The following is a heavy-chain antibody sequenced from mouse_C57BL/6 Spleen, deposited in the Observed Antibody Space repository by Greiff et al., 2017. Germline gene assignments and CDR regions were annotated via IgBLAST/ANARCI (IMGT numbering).Heavy chain of an antibody. D-gene: IGHD2-1*01. CDR3: ARGGNYPYYFDY. V-gene: IGHV1-82*01. CDR1: GYAFSSSW. Sequence: VKLQESGPELVKPGASVKISCKASGYAFSSSWMNWVKQRPGKGLEWIGRIYPGDGDTNYNGKFKGKATLTADKSSSTAYMQLSSLTSEDSAVYFCARGGNYPYYFDYWGQGTTLTVSS. J-gene: IGHJ2*01. CDR2: IYPGDGDT.